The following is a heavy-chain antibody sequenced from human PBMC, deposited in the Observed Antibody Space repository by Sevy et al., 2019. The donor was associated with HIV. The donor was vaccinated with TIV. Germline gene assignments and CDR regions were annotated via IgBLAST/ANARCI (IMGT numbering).Heavy chain of an antibody. Sequence: GGSLRLSCAASGFTFSSYTMHWVRQAPGKGLEWVAFISYDGSRKYYADSVKGRFTISRDNSKNTLYLQMNNLRAEDTAVFYCARDLALSGSYSWLAYWGQGTLLTVSS. V-gene: IGHV3-30*14. CDR3: ARDLALSGSYSWLAY. CDR2: ISYDGSRK. J-gene: IGHJ4*02. CDR1: GFTFSSYT. D-gene: IGHD1-26*01.